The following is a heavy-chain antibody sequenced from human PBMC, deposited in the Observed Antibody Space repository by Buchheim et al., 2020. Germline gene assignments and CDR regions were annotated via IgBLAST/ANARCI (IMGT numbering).Heavy chain of an antibody. J-gene: IGHJ4*02. CDR1: GFTFSSYA. CDR3: ARDGARYCSGGSCYFDY. D-gene: IGHD2-15*01. V-gene: IGHV3-30*04. CDR2: ISYDGSNK. Sequence: QVQLVESGGGVVQPGRSRRLSCAASGFTFSSYAMHWVRQAPGKGLEWVAVISYDGSNKYYADSAKGRFTISRDNSKNTLYLQMNSLRAEDTAVYYCARDGARYCSGGSCYFDYWGQGTL.